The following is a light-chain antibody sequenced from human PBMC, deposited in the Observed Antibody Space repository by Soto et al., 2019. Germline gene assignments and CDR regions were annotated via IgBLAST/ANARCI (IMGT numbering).Light chain of an antibody. J-gene: IGKJ4*01. Sequence: EIVLTQSPGTLSLSPGERAALSCRASQSVSSTYLAWYQQKPGQAPRLLIYGASSRATGIPGRFSGSGSGTDFTLTISRLEPEDFAVYYCQQHGSSQTFGGGTKVEIK. CDR1: QSVSSTY. CDR2: GAS. V-gene: IGKV3-20*01. CDR3: QQHGSSQT.